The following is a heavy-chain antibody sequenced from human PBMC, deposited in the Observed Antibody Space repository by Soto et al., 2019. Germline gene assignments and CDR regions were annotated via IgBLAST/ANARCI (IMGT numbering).Heavy chain of an antibody. D-gene: IGHD3-3*01. Sequence: GGSLRLSCAASGFTFSTYSMNWVRQAPGKGLEWVSSISSSSSYIYYADSVKGRFTISRDNAKNSLYLQMNSLRGEDTAVYYCARGTRSGITIFGVVPDYWGQGTLVTVSS. V-gene: IGHV3-21*01. CDR1: GFTFSTYS. CDR2: ISSSSSYI. J-gene: IGHJ4*02. CDR3: ARGTRSGITIFGVVPDY.